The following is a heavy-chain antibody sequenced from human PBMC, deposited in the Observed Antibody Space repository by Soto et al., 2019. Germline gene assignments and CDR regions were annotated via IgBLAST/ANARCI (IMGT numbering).Heavy chain of an antibody. CDR3: ARDMVRGSRLAMDV. CDR2: INHSGST. J-gene: IGHJ6*02. D-gene: IGHD3-10*01. CDR1: GGSFSGYY. Sequence: SQTLSLTCAVYGGSFSGYYWSWIRQPPGKGLEWIGEINHSGSTNYNPSLKSRVTISVGTSKNQFSLKLSSVTAADTAVYYCARDMVRGSRLAMDVWGQGTTVTVS. V-gene: IGHV4-34*01.